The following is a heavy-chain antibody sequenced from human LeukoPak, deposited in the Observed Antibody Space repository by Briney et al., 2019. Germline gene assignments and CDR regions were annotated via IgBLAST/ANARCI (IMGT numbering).Heavy chain of an antibody. CDR1: GFTFSSYW. Sequence: GGSLRLSCAASGFTFSSYWMTWLRQAPGKGLEWVAKIKQDGSEKYYVDSVKGRFTISRDNAKNSLYLQMNSLRAEDTAVYYCARDTGGGYSCYDCWGQGTLVTVSS. V-gene: IGHV3-7*01. CDR3: ARDTGGGYSCYDC. CDR2: IKQDGSEK. D-gene: IGHD5-18*01. J-gene: IGHJ4*02.